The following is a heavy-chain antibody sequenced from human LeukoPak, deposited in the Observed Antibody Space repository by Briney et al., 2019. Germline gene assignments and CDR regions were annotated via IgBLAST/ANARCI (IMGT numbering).Heavy chain of an antibody. Sequence: RASETLSLTCTVSGGSISSYYWSWIRQPPGKGLEWIGYIYYSGSTNYNPSLKSRVTISVDTSKNQFSLKLSSVTAADTAVYYCARHFDTFRDYWGQGTLVTVSS. CDR1: GGSISSYY. CDR3: ARHFDTFRDY. J-gene: IGHJ4*02. CDR2: IYYSGST. D-gene: IGHD5-18*01. V-gene: IGHV4-59*08.